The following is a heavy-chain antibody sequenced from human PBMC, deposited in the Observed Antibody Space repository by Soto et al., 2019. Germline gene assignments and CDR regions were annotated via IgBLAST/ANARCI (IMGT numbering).Heavy chain of an antibody. CDR2: IRNKAHSKAT. D-gene: IGHD4-4*01. J-gene: IGHJ4*02. CDR3: TRHTVAY. V-gene: IGHV3-73*02. CDR1: GFSFSDSA. Sequence: EVQLVESGGGLVQPGGSLKLSCAASGFSFSDSAIHWVRQASGKGLEWVGGIRNKAHSKATAFAASVKGRFTISSGDSKNTVYLQRNSLKTEDTAVYYCTRHTVAYWGQGTLVTVSS.